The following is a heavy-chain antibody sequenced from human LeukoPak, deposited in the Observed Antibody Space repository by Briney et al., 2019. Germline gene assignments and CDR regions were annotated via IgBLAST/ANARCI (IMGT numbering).Heavy chain of an antibody. J-gene: IGHJ4*02. CDR1: GVSIGSNY. CDR3: AKYGDSGWVIDY. CDR2: IYYTGGT. V-gene: IGHV4-59*08. Sequence: ASVTLSLTCTVSGVSIGSNYWTWIRHPPGKGLEYIGYIYYTGGTNYNPSLKGRVTISVDTDKNQRSLKLCSVTDAGTAVYFCAKYGDSGWVIDYWGQGTLVTVSS. D-gene: IGHD6-19*01.